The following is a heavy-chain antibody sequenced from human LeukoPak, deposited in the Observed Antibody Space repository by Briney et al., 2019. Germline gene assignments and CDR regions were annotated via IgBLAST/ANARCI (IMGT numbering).Heavy chain of an antibody. CDR2: IYTSGST. CDR3: AITRRNHGPYYYYMDV. J-gene: IGHJ6*03. CDR1: GGSISSGGYY. V-gene: IGHV4-61*02. Sequence: SETLSLTCTVSGGSISSGGYYWSWIRQPAGKGLEWIGRIYTSGSTNYNPSLKSRVTMSVDTSKNQFSLKLSSVTAADTAVYYCAITRRNHGPYYYYMDVWGKGTTVTVSS. D-gene: IGHD1-14*01.